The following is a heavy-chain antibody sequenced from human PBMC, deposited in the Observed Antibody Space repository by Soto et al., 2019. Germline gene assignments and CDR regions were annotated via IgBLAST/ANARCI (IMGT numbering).Heavy chain of an antibody. CDR3: ARGSYYYDSSGYFDY. Sequence: PSETLSLTCTVSGGSISSGGYYWRWIRQHPGKGLEWIGYIYYSGSTYYNPSLKSRVTISVDTSKNQFSLKLSSVTAADTAVYYCARGSYYYDSSGYFDYWGQGTLVTVSS. CDR1: GGSISSGGYY. CDR2: IYYSGST. J-gene: IGHJ4*02. D-gene: IGHD3-22*01. V-gene: IGHV4-31*03.